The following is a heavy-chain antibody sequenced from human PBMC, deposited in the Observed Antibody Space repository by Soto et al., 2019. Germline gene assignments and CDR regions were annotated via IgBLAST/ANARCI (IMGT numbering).Heavy chain of an antibody. Sequence: ASVKVSCKASGYTFTGYYMHWVRQAPGQGLEWMGWINPNSGGTNYAQKFQGWVTMTRDTSISTAYMELSRLRSDDTAVYYCARARPGIAVAGVRYNWFDPWGQGALVTVSS. D-gene: IGHD6-19*01. CDR1: GYTFTGYY. J-gene: IGHJ5*02. V-gene: IGHV1-2*04. CDR3: ARARPGIAVAGVRYNWFDP. CDR2: INPNSGGT.